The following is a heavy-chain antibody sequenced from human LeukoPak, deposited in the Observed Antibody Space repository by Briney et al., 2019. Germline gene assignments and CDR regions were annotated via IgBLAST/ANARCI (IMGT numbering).Heavy chain of an antibody. CDR1: GGSISSYY. V-gene: IGHV4-39*01. D-gene: IGHD1-1*01. CDR3: ARQGSTGTTGAYYYYYMDV. Sequence: KPSETLSLTCTVSGGSISSYYWSWIRQPPGKGLEWIGSIYYSGSTYYNPSLKSRVTISVDTSKNQFSLKLSSVTAADTAVYYCARQGSTGTTGAYYYYYMDVWGKGTTVTVSS. CDR2: IYYSGST. J-gene: IGHJ6*03.